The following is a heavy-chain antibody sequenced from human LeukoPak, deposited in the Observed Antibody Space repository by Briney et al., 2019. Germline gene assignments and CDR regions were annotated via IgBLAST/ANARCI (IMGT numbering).Heavy chain of an antibody. J-gene: IGHJ4*02. CDR1: GGTFSSYA. CDR2: IIPIFGTA. CDR3: ARGTYYYDSSGYYLDY. V-gene: IGHV1-69*05. D-gene: IGHD3-22*01. Sequence: SVKVSCKASGGTFSSYAISWVRQAPGQGLEWMGGIIPIFGTANYAQKFQGRVTMTRNTSITTAYMELSSLTSEDTAVYYCARGTYYYDSSGYYLDYWGQGALVTVSS.